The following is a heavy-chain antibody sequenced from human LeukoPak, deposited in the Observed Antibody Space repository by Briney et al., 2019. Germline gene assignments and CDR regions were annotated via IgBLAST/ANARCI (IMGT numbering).Heavy chain of an antibody. CDR2: ISSSSSYI. V-gene: IGHV3-21*01. CDR3: ARDGTYYYDSSGYYLGY. Sequence: GGSLRLSCAASGFTFSSYSMNWVRQAPGKGLEWVSSISSSSSYIYYADSVKGRFTISRDNSKNTLYLQMNSLRAEDTAVYYCARDGTYYYDSSGYYLGYWGQGTLVTVSS. D-gene: IGHD3-22*01. CDR1: GFTFSSYS. J-gene: IGHJ4*02.